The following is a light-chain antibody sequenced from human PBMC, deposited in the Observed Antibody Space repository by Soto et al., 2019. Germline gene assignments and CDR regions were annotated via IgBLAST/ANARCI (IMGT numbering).Light chain of an antibody. J-gene: IGKJ5*01. Sequence: DIVMTQSPDSLAVSLGERATINCKSSQSVRSTYLGWYQHKRGQAPRLLIYGASNRATGIPDRFSGSGSGTDFTLTISRLEPEDFAVYYCQQYGSAPITFGQGTRLEIK. V-gene: IGKV3-20*01. CDR2: GAS. CDR1: QSVRSTY. CDR3: QQYGSAPIT.